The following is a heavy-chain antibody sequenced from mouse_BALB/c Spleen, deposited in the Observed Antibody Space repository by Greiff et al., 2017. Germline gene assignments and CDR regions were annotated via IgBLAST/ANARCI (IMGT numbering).Heavy chain of an antibody. V-gene: IGHV5-12-2*01. CDR2: ISNGGGST. CDR1: GFTFSSYT. Sequence: DVMLVESGGGLVQPGGSLKLSCAASGFTFSSYTMSWVRQTPEKRLEWVAYISNGGGSTYYPDTVKGRFTISRDNAKNTLYLQMSSLKSEDTAMYYCARHGWYWYVDVWGAGTTVTVSS. D-gene: IGHD1-1*02. CDR3: ARHGWYWYVDV. J-gene: IGHJ1*01.